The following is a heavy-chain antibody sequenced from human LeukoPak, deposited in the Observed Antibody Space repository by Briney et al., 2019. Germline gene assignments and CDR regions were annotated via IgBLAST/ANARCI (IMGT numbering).Heavy chain of an antibody. J-gene: IGHJ4*02. V-gene: IGHV3-23*01. CDR3: LRGDRRDY. CDR1: GFTFSSYG. Sequence: GGSLRLSCAASGFTFSSYGMSWVRQAPGKGLEWVSGISGSGGSTYYAGSVKGRLTISRDNSKNTLYLQMNSLRDEDTAVYYCLRGDRRDYWGQGTLVTVSS. CDR2: ISGSGGST.